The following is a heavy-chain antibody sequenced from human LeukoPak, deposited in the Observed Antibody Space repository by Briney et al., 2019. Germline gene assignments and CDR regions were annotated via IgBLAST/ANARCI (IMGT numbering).Heavy chain of an antibody. V-gene: IGHV1-3*03. CDR1: GYTFTSYA. CDR3: ARGRRDVFDI. CDR2: INAGNGNT. Sequence: GAPVKVSCKASGYTFTSYAMHWVRQAPGQRLEWMGWINAGNGNTKYSQEFQGRVTITRDTSASTAYMELTSLKSEDTAVYYCARGRRDVFDIWGQGTTVTVS. J-gene: IGHJ3*02.